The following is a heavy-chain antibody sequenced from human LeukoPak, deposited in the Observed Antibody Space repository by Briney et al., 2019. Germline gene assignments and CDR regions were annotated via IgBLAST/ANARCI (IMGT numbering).Heavy chain of an antibody. CDR1: GYTFTSYD. Sequence: WASVKVSCKASGYTFTSYDINWVRQATGQGLEWMGWMNPNSGNTGYAQKFQGRVTMTRNTSISTAYMELSSLRSEDTAVYYCARVRAGLLWFGELLSYDAFDIWGQGTMVTVSS. CDR3: ARVRAGLLWFGELLSYDAFDI. V-gene: IGHV1-8*01. CDR2: MNPNSGNT. D-gene: IGHD3-10*01. J-gene: IGHJ3*02.